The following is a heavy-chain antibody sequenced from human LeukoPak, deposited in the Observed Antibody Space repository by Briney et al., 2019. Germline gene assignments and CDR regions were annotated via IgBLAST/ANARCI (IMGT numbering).Heavy chain of an antibody. D-gene: IGHD2-15*01. V-gene: IGHV1-2*02. Sequence: ASVKVSCKASGYTFTGYYMHWVRQAPGQGLEWMGWINPNSGGTNYAQKFQGRVTMTRDTSISTAYMELSRLRSDDTAVYYCASSSGDCSGGSCYLFDYWAREPWSPSPQ. J-gene: IGHJ4*02. CDR1: GYTFTGYY. CDR2: INPNSGGT. CDR3: ASSSGDCSGGSCYLFDY.